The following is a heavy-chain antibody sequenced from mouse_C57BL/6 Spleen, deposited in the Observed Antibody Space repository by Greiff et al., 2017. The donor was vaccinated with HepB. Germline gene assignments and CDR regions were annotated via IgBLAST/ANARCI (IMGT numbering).Heavy chain of an antibody. V-gene: IGHV1-42*01. Sequence: VQLQQSGPELVKPGASVKISCKASGYSFTGYYMNWVKQSPEKSLEWIGEINPSTGGTTYNQKFKAKATLTVDKSSSTAYMQLKSLASEDSAVYYCATVTTVVATDYFDYWGQGTTLTVSS. CDR3: ATVTTVVATDYFDY. J-gene: IGHJ2*01. D-gene: IGHD1-1*01. CDR1: GYSFTGYY. CDR2: INPSTGGT.